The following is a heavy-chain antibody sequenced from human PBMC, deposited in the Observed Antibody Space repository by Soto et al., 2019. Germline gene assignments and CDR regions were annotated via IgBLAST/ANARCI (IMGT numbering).Heavy chain of an antibody. V-gene: IGHV4-31*03. CDR2: IYSNGDT. J-gene: IGHJ6*02. CDR1: SDSMNSGGYY. Sequence: SETLSLTCSVSSDSMNSGGYYWSWIRQHPGKGLEWIGYIYSNGDTYYNPSLKSRVTISVDTSKNQFSLNLTSVTAADTAVYYCARRGGSASGYYYYAMDVWGQGTTVTVSS. CDR3: ARRGGSASGYYYYAMDV. D-gene: IGHD6-6*01.